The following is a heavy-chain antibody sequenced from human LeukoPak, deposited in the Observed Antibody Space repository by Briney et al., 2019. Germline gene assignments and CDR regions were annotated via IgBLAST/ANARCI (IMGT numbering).Heavy chain of an antibody. CDR2: INPNSGGT. J-gene: IGHJ6*03. V-gene: IGHV1-2*02. CDR1: GYSFTGYY. Sequence: ASVKVSCKASGYSFTGYYMHWVRQAPGQGLEWMGWINPNSGGTNYAQRFQGRVTMTRDTSISTAYVELSRLRSDDTAVYYCARLRAPRYCSSTSCQYPGVGYMDVWGKGTTVTVSS. CDR3: ARLRAPRYCSSTSCQYPGVGYMDV. D-gene: IGHD2-2*01.